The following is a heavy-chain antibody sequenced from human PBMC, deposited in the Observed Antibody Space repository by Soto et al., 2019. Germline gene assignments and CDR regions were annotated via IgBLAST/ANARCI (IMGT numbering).Heavy chain of an antibody. CDR2: IIPIFGTA. D-gene: IGHD1-26*01. CDR1: GGTFSSYA. V-gene: IGHV1-69*12. Sequence: QVQLVQSGAEVKKPGSSVKVSCKASGGTFSSYAISWVRQAPGQGLEWMGGIIPIFGTANYAQKLQGRVRITADDPTSTAYMELSTLRSDDTSVYYCANHYAPTNSHPQTYSELYNCFDPWGQGTLVTVSS. CDR3: ANHYAPTNSHPQTYSELYNCFDP. J-gene: IGHJ5*02.